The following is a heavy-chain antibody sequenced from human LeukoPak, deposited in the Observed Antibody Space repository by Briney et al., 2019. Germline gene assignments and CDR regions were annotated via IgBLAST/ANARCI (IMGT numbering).Heavy chain of an antibody. V-gene: IGHV1-69*04. J-gene: IGHJ5*02. CDR1: GGTFSSYT. CDR2: IIPILGIA. D-gene: IGHD5-18*01. Sequence: VASVKVSCKASGGTFSSYTISWVRQAPGQGLEWMGRIIPILGIANYAQKFQGRVTITADKSTSTAYMELSSLRSEDTAVYYCAREGDTVMVTSNNWFDPWGQGTLVTVSS. CDR3: AREGDTVMVTSNNWFDP.